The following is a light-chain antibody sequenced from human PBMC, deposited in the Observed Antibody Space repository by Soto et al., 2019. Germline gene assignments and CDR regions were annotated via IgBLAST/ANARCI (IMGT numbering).Light chain of an antibody. J-gene: IGLJ1*01. CDR3: SSYTSSSTYV. CDR2: EVS. V-gene: IGLV2-14*01. Sequence: QSALTQPASVSGSPGQSITISCTGTSSDVGGYNYVSWYQQHPGKAPKLMIYEVSNRPSGVSNRFSGSKSGNTASLTISGLWAEDEADYYCSSYTSSSTYVFGTGTKLTVL. CDR1: SSDVGGYNY.